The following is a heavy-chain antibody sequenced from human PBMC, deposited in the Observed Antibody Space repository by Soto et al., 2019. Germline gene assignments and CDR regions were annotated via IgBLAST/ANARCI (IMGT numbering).Heavy chain of an antibody. D-gene: IGHD3-9*01. CDR1: GFTFRSYG. CDR3: ASVDLYYGMDV. CDR2: ISYDGSNK. Sequence: QVQLVESGGGVVQPGRSLRLSCAASGFTFRSYGMHWVRQAPGKGLEWVAVISYDGSNKYYADSVKGRFTISRDNSKNTLYLQMNSLRAEDTAVYYCASVDLYYGMDVWGQGTTVTVSS. V-gene: IGHV3-30*03. J-gene: IGHJ6*02.